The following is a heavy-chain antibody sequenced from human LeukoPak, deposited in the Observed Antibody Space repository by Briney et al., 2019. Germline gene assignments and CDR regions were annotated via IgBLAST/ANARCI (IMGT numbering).Heavy chain of an antibody. J-gene: IGHJ6*03. V-gene: IGHV3-49*04. Sequence: GGSLRLSCTTSGFTFGDYAMSWVRQAPGKGLEWVGFIRNKAYGGTTQFAASVKGRFTISRDDSKSIAYLQMNSLKTEDTAVYYCTRGRDGYSLNSYYYMDVWGKGTTVTVSS. CDR2: IRNKAYGGTT. CDR1: GFTFGDYA. D-gene: IGHD5-24*01. CDR3: TRGRDGYSLNSYYYMDV.